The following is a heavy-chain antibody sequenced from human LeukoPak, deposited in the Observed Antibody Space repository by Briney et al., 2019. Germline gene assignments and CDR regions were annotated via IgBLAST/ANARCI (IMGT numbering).Heavy chain of an antibody. V-gene: IGHV3-43*02. CDR2: ISGDGGST. CDR1: GFTFDDYA. CDR3: ANGPSSGETLGSFDY. Sequence: GGSLRLSCAASGFTFDDYAMHWVRQAPAKGLEWVSRISGDGGSTYYADSVKGRFTISRDNSKNSLYLQMNSLRTEDTVLYYCANGPSSGETLGSFDYWGQGALVTVSS. J-gene: IGHJ4*02. D-gene: IGHD3-22*01.